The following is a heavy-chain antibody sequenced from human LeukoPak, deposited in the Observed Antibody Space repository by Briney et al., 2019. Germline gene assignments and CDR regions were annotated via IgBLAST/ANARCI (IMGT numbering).Heavy chain of an antibody. Sequence: PGGSLRLSCAASGFTFSSYEMNWVRQAPGKGLEWVSYISSSGSTIYYADSVKGRFTISRDNAKNSLYLQMNSLRAEDTAVYYCARTYGSGNWFDPWGQGTQVIVSS. J-gene: IGHJ5*02. CDR2: ISSSGSTI. CDR3: ARTYGSGNWFDP. D-gene: IGHD3-10*01. V-gene: IGHV3-48*03. CDR1: GFTFSSYE.